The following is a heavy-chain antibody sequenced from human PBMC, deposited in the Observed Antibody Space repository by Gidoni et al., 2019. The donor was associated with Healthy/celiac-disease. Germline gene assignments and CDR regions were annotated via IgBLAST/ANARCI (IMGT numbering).Heavy chain of an antibody. CDR2: ISYDGSNK. D-gene: IGHD3-22*01. V-gene: IGHV3-30*01. J-gene: IGHJ4*02. CDR3: ARGHDSSGYQIDD. Sequence: QVQLVESGGGVVQPGRSLRLSCAASGFTFSSYAMHWVRQAPGKGLEWVAVISYDGSNKYYADSVKGRFTISRDNSKNTLYLQMNSLRAEDTAVYYCARGHDSSGYQIDDWGQGTLVTVSS. CDR1: GFTFSSYA.